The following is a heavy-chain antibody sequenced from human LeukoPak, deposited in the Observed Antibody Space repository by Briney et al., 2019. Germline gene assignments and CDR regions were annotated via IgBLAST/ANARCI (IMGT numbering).Heavy chain of an antibody. CDR2: MNPNSGNT. CDR1: GYTFTSYD. Sequence: ASVKVSCKASGYTFTSYDINWVRQATGQGLEWMGWMNPNSGNTGYAQKFQGRVTITRNTSISTAYMELSSLRSEDTAVYYCATLATVTSNRGGEPDAFDIWGQGTMVTVSS. CDR3: ATLATVTSNRGGEPDAFDI. V-gene: IGHV1-8*03. D-gene: IGHD4-11*01. J-gene: IGHJ3*02.